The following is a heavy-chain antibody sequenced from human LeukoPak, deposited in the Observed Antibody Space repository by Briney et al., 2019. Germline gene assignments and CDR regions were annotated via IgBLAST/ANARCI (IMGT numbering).Heavy chain of an antibody. CDR2: IYYSGSL. CDR1: GGSISSSSYY. J-gene: IGHJ4*02. V-gene: IGHV4-39*01. CDR3: AILTYYDFWSGQVYYFDY. Sequence: SETLSLTCTVSGGSISSSSYYWGWIRQPPGKGLEWIAGIYYSGSLYYNPSLKSRVTLSVDTSKNQFSLKLSSVTAADTAVYYCAILTYYDFWSGQVYYFDYWGQGTLVTVSS. D-gene: IGHD3-3*01.